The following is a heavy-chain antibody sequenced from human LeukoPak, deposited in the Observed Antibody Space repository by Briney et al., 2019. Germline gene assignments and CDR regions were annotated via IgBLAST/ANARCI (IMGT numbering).Heavy chain of an antibody. V-gene: IGHV3-73*01. CDR3: TIGGGGY. CDR1: GFTFSGSA. Sequence: GWSLRLSCAASGFTFSGSAMHWVSQASGNGLEWVGRNRSKANSYATAYAASVKGRFTISRDDSKNTAYLQMNSLKTEDTAVYYCTIGGGGYWGQGTLVTVSS. J-gene: IGHJ4*02. CDR2: NRSKANSYAT.